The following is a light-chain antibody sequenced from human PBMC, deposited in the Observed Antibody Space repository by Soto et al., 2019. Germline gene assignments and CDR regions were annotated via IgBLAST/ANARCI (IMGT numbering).Light chain of an antibody. CDR3: QQSYSDPPIT. V-gene: IGKV1-39*01. CDR2: DAS. J-gene: IGKJ5*01. Sequence: DIQMTQSPSSLSAAVGDRVTITCRASQSISTYLNWYQQKPGKAPKLLIHDASSLQSGVPSRFSGSGSGTDFTLTISSLQPKDFATYYCQQSYSDPPITFGQGTRLEIK. CDR1: QSISTY.